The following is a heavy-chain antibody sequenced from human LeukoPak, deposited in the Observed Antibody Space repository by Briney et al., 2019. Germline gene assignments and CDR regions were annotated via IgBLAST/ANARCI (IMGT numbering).Heavy chain of an antibody. CDR1: GFTFSSYA. CDR2: ISGSGGST. J-gene: IGHJ4*02. V-gene: IGHV3-23*01. Sequence: GGSLRLSCAASGFTFSSYAMSWVRQAPGKGLEWVSAISGSGGSTYYADSVTGRFTISRDNSKNTLYLQMNSLRAEDTAVYYCAKISGGIVVVTAIFGVDYFDYWGQGTLVTVSS. CDR3: AKISGGIVVVTAIFGVDYFDY. D-gene: IGHD2-21*02.